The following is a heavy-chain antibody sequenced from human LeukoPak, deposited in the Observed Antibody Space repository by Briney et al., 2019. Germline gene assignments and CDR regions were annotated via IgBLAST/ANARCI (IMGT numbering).Heavy chain of an antibody. Sequence: GRSLRLSCAASGFTFSSYGMHWVRQAPGKGPEWVAVIWYDGSNKYYADSVKGRFTISRDNSKNTLYLQMNSLRAEDTAVYYCARGRYYYGSGSYYTGEYYFDYWGQGTLVTVSS. CDR3: ARGRYYYGSGSYYTGEYYFDY. CDR2: IWYDGSNK. J-gene: IGHJ4*02. CDR1: GFTFSSYG. D-gene: IGHD3-10*01. V-gene: IGHV3-33*01.